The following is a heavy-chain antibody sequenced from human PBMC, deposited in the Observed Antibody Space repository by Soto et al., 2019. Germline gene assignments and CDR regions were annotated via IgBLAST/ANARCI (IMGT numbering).Heavy chain of an antibody. CDR2: IYYSGST. D-gene: IGHD1-7*01. CDR1: GGSINSGDYY. CDR3: ARERSNWNYLIDY. Sequence: SETLSLTCTVSGGSINSGDYYWTWIRQPPGKGLEWIGYIYYSGSTYYNPSLKSRVTISVDTSRNQFSLKLSSVTAADTAVYYCARERSNWNYLIDYSGQGTLVTVSS. V-gene: IGHV4-30-4*01. J-gene: IGHJ4*02.